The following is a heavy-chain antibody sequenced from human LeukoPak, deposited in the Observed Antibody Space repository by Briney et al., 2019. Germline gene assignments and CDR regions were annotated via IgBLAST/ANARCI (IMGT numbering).Heavy chain of an antibody. V-gene: IGHV3-30*18. Sequence: GGSLRLSCAASGFTFSSYGMHWVRQAPGKGLEWVAVISYDGNNKYYADSVKGRFTISRDNSKNTLYLQMNSLRAEDTAVYYCGKNPDYDILTGTSFDYWGQGALVTVSS. D-gene: IGHD3-9*01. CDR3: GKNPDYDILTGTSFDY. J-gene: IGHJ4*02. CDR2: ISYDGNNK. CDR1: GFTFSSYG.